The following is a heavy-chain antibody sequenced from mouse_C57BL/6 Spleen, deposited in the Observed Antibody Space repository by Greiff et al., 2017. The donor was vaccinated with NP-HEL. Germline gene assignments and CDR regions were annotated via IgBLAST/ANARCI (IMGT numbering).Heavy chain of an antibody. V-gene: IGHV1-72*01. CDR2: IDPNSGGT. J-gene: IGHJ3*01. CDR1: DYTFTSYW. CDR3: ARSYGSF. Sequence: QVQLQQPGAELVKPGASVKLSCKATDYTFTSYWMHWVKQGPGRGLEWIGRIDPNSGGTKYNEKFKSQATLTVDKPSSTAYMQLSSLTSEDSAVYYCARSYGSFWGQGTLVTVSA. D-gene: IGHD1-1*01.